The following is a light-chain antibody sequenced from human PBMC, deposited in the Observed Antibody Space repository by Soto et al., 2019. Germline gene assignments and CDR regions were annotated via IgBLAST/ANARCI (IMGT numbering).Light chain of an antibody. V-gene: IGLV2-14*01. CDR1: SSDVGGYNY. Sequence: QSALTQPASVSGSPGQSITISCTGTSSDVGGYNYVSWYQQHPGKVPKVLIYEVSVRPSGVSNRFSGSKSGNMASLTISGLQAEDEADYYCSSYTSSSSVVFGGGTSSPS. CDR3: SSYTSSSSVV. CDR2: EVS. J-gene: IGLJ2*01.